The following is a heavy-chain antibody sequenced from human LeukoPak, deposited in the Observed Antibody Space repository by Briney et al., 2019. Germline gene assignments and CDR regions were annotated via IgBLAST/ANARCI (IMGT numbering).Heavy chain of an antibody. Sequence: SETLSLTCTVSGVSISSSNSYWGWIRQPPGKGLEWIGSIYYSGSTNYNPSLKSRVTISVDKSKNQFSLKLSSVTAADTAVYYCARGGMTEIRKVQIFRYFDWLLNPPPPAYYMDVWGKGTTVTVSS. V-gene: IGHV4-39*07. D-gene: IGHD3-9*01. CDR1: GVSISSSNSY. CDR2: IYYSGST. CDR3: ARGGMTEIRKVQIFRYFDWLLNPPPPAYYMDV. J-gene: IGHJ6*03.